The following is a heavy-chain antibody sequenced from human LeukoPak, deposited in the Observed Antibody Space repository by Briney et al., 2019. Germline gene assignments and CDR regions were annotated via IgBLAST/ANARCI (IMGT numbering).Heavy chain of an antibody. D-gene: IGHD1-26*01. J-gene: IGHJ5*02. CDR3: ARDRGDSGTPRGFDP. V-gene: IGHV1-18*01. CDR2: ISAYNGNT. Sequence: GASVKVSCKASGYTFTSYGISWVRQAPGQGLEWMGWISAYNGNTNYAQKFQGRVTITADKSTSTAYMELSSLRSEDTAVYYCARDRGDSGTPRGFDPWGQGTLVTVSS. CDR1: GYTFTSYG.